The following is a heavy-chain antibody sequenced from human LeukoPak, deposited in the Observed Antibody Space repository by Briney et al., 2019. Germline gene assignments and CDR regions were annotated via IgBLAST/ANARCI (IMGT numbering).Heavy chain of an antibody. Sequence: SGTLSLTCTVPGGSISSYYWSWIRQPPGKGLEWIGYIYYSGSTNYNPSLKSRVTISVDTSKNQFSLKLSSVTAADTAVYYCARSGYYHSGVYNWCFDPWGQGTLVTVSA. CDR2: IYYSGST. V-gene: IGHV4-59*01. CDR3: ARSGYYHSGVYNWCFDP. CDR1: GGSISSYY. J-gene: IGHJ5*02. D-gene: IGHD3-22*01.